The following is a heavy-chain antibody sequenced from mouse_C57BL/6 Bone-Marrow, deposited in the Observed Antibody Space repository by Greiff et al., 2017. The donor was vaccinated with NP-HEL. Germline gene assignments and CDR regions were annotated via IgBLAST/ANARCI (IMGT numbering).Heavy chain of an antibody. D-gene: IGHD1-1*01. CDR1: GFTFSSYA. CDR3: TRFTTVVARENFDY. J-gene: IGHJ2*01. Sequence: DVQLVESGEGLVKPGGSLKLSCAASGFTFSSYAMSWVRQTPEKRLEWVAYISSGGDYIYYADTVKGRFTISRDNARNTLYLQMSSLKSEDTAMYYCTRFTTVVARENFDYWGQGTTLTVSS. V-gene: IGHV5-9-1*02. CDR2: ISSGGDYI.